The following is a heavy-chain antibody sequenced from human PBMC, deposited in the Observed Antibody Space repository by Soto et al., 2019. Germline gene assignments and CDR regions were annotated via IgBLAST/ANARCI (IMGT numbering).Heavy chain of an antibody. D-gene: IGHD4-4*01. Sequence: PGGSLRLSCAASGFTFSNAWMNWVRQAPGKGLEWVGRIKSKTDGGTTDYAAPVKGRFTISRDDSKNTLYLQMNSLKTEDTAVYYCTTEYYSNYVKFYCYSYGMDVWGQGTXVTVSS. CDR2: IKSKTDGGTT. CDR1: GFTFSNAW. CDR3: TTEYYSNYVKFYCYSYGMDV. V-gene: IGHV3-15*07. J-gene: IGHJ6*02.